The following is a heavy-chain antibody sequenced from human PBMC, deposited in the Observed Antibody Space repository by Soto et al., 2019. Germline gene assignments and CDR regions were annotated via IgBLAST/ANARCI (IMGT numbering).Heavy chain of an antibody. CDR1: GGTFSSYA. CDR2: IIPIFGTA. D-gene: IGHD6-13*01. J-gene: IGHJ6*02. CDR3: ARDVKQQPFIIKDYYYGMDV. Sequence: ASVKVSCKASGGTFSSYAISWVRQAPGQGLEWMGGIIPIFGTANYAQKFQGRVTITADESTSTAYMELSSLRSEDTAVYYCARDVKQQPFIIKDYYYGMDVWGQGTTVTVFS. V-gene: IGHV1-69*13.